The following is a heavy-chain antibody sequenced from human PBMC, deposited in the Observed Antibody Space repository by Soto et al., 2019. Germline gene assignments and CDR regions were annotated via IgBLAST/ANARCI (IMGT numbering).Heavy chain of an antibody. CDR2: FDPEDGET. D-gene: IGHD6-19*01. CDR1: GYTLTELS. Sequence: ASVKVSCKVSGYTLTELSMHWVRQAPGKGLEWMGGFDPEDGETIYAQKFQGRVTMTEDTSTDTVYMELSSLRSEDTAVYYCARDPGIAVAGNAFEIWGQGTMVTVSS. V-gene: IGHV1-24*01. CDR3: ARDPGIAVAGNAFEI. J-gene: IGHJ3*02.